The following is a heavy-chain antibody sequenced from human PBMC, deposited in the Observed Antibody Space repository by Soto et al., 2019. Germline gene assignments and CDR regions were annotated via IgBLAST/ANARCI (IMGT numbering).Heavy chain of an antibody. CDR1: GFTFSSYA. CDR2: ISYDGSNK. CDR3: ARDSPTVTPHNWFDP. V-gene: IGHV3-30-3*01. Sequence: ESGGGVVQPGRSLRLSCAASGFTFSSYAMHWVRQAPGKGLEWVAVISYDGSNKYYADSVKGRFTISRDNSKNTLYLQMNSLRAEDTAVYYCARDSPTVTPHNWFDPWGQGTLVTVSS. J-gene: IGHJ5*02. D-gene: IGHD4-17*01.